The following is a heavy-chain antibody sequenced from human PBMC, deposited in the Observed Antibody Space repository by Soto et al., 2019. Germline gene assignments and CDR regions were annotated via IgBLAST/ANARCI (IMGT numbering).Heavy chain of an antibody. CDR2: ISSSSCYI. D-gene: IGHD2-21*02. CDR1: GFTFSSYS. J-gene: IGHJ6*02. Sequence: PGGSLRLSCAASGFTFSSYSMNWVRQAPGKGLEWVSSISSSSCYIYYADSVKGRFTISRDNAKNSLYLQMNSLRAEDTAVYYCARGSRRTGGDPYYYYYGMDVWRQGTTVTVS. V-gene: IGHV3-21*01. CDR3: ARGSRRTGGDPYYYYYGMDV.